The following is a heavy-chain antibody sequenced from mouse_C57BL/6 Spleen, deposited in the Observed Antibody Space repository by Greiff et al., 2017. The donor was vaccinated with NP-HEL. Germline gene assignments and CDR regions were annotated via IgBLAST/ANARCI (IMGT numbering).Heavy chain of an antibody. CDR1: GFNIKDYY. CDR3: ALPTVVASGTGDAMDD. J-gene: IGHJ4*01. D-gene: IGHD1-1*01. V-gene: IGHV14-2*01. CDR2: IDPEDGET. Sequence: VQLQQSGAELVKPGASVKLSCTASGFNIKDYYMHWVKQRTEQGLEWIGRIDPEDGETKYAPKFQGKATITADTSSNTAYLQLSSLTSEDTAVYYCALPTVVASGTGDAMDDWGQGTSVTVSS.